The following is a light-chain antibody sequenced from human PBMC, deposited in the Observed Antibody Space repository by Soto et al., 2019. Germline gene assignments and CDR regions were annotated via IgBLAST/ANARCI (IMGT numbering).Light chain of an antibody. Sequence: DIQMTQSPSTRAASVVDRGTITCRASQSISTWLAWYQQKPGTAPKVLIYHASNLQSGVPSRFSGSGSGTEFTLTISSLQPDDFATYYCQQYNSYSFGQGTKVGIK. J-gene: IGKJ1*01. CDR1: QSISTW. CDR3: QQYNSYS. CDR2: HAS. V-gene: IGKV1-5*01.